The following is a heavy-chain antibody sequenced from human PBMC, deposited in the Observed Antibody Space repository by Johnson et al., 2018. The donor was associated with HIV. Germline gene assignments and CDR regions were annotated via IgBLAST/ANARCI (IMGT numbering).Heavy chain of an antibody. J-gene: IGHJ3*02. Sequence: QVQLVESGGGVVQPGRSLRISCAASGFRFSRYGMHWVRQAPGKGLEWVAVIWYDGSNKYYADSVKGRFTISRDNSKNTLYLQMNSLRAEDTAVYYCIQLDAFDIWGQGTLVTVSS. V-gene: IGHV3-30*19. CDR3: IQLDAFDI. D-gene: IGHD5-18*01. CDR2: IWYDGSNK. CDR1: GFRFSRYG.